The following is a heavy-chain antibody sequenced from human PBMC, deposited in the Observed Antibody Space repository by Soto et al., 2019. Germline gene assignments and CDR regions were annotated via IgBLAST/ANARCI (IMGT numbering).Heavy chain of an antibody. J-gene: IGHJ5*02. CDR2: IYYSGST. CDR3: AREGVYSGWFDP. Sequence: NPSETLSLTCTVSGGSISSGDYYWSWIRQPPGKGLEWIGYIYYSGSTYYNPSLKSRVTISVDTSKNQFSLKLSSVTAADTAVYYCAREGVYSGWFDPWGQGTLVTVSS. CDR1: GGSISSGDYY. D-gene: IGHD2-8*01. V-gene: IGHV4-30-4*01.